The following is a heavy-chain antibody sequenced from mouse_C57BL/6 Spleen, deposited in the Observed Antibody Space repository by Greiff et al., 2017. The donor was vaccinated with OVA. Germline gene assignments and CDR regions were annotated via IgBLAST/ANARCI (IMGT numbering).Heavy chain of an antibody. CDR3: AFITTVDYYAMDY. CDR1: GFTFSNYW. V-gene: IGHV6-3*01. D-gene: IGHD1-1*01. CDR2: IRLKSDNYAT. Sequence: EVMLVESGGGLVQPGGSMKLSCVASGFTFSNYWMNWVRQSPEKGLEWVAQIRLKSDNYATHYAESVKGRFTISRDDSKSSVYLQMNNLRAEDTGIYYCAFITTVDYYAMDYWGQGTSVTVSS. J-gene: IGHJ4*01.